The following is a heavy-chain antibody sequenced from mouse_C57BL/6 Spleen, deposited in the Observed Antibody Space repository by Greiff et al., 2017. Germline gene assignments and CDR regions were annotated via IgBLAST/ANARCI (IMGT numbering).Heavy chain of an antibody. Sequence: QVQLKQSGPELVKPGASVKISCKASGYSFTSSYIHWVKQRPGQGLEWIGWIYPGSGNTKYNEKFKGKATLTADTSSSTAYMPLSSLTSEDSAVYYCARALRGSSHYYAMDYWGQGTSVTVSS. CDR3: ARALRGSSHYYAMDY. D-gene: IGHD1-1*01. CDR2: IYPGSGNT. CDR1: GYSFTSSY. V-gene: IGHV1-66*01. J-gene: IGHJ4*01.